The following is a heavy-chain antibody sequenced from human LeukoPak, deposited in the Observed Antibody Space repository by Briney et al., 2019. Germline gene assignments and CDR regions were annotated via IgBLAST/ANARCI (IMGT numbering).Heavy chain of an antibody. CDR2: INHSGST. D-gene: IGHD3-9*01. Sequence: PSETLSLTFAVYGESFSGHYWTWIRQPPGKGLEWNGEINHSGSTNYNPSLKSRITISVDTSKNQFSLKLSSVTAADTAVYYCARHSRTYYDILAGPYGGNFDYWGQRTLVTVSS. V-gene: IGHV4-34*01. J-gene: IGHJ4*02. CDR3: ARHSRTYYDILAGPYGGNFDY. CDR1: GESFSGHY.